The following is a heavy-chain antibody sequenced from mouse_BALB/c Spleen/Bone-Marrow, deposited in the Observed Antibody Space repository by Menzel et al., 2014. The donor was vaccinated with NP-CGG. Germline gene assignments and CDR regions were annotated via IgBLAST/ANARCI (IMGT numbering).Heavy chain of an antibody. CDR2: IRNRANGYTT. Sequence: EVKLVESAGGLVQPGGSLRLSCATSGFTFTDYYMNWVRQPPGKALEWLGFIRNRANGYTTEFSASVKGRFTISRDNSQSILYLQINTLRAEDSATYYCARYDGYSDNAMDYWGQGTSVTVSS. J-gene: IGHJ4*01. D-gene: IGHD2-3*01. CDR1: GFTFTDYY. CDR3: ARYDGYSDNAMDY. V-gene: IGHV7-3*02.